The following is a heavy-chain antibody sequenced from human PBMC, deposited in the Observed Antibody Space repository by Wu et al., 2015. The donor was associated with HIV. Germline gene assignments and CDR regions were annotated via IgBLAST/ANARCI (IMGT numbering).Heavy chain of an antibody. CDR3: ASLGGSSVFDY. CDR2: INPSGGST. J-gene: IGHJ4*02. D-gene: IGHD2-2*01. Sequence: QVQLVQSGAEVKKPGASVKVSCKASGYTFTSYYMHWVRQAPGQGLEWMGIINPSGGSTRYAQKFQGRVTMTRDTSTSTVYMELSSLRSEDTAVYYCASLGGSSVFDYWGQGTLVTVSS. CDR1: GYTFTSYY. V-gene: IGHV1-46*03.